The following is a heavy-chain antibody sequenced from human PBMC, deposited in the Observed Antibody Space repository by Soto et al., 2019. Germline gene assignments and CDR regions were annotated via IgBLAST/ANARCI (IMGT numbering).Heavy chain of an antibody. CDR1: GVSTSNYY. D-gene: IGHD6-13*01. Sequence: SETLFLTSTSSGVSTSNYYWSWSRKTPGKGLEWIGYMYYTGSTSYNPSLKSRVTTSVDTSKSQFSLKLSSVTAADTAVYYCARTKVAAGNYYYYMDVWGKGTTVT. J-gene: IGHJ6*03. CDR3: ARTKVAAGNYYYYMDV. V-gene: IGHV4-59*08. CDR2: MYYTGST.